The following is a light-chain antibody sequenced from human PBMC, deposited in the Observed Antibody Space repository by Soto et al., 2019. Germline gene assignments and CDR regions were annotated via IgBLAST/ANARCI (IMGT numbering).Light chain of an antibody. J-gene: IGKJ3*01. CDR2: GAS. Sequence: EIVMTQSPATLSVSPGERATLSCRASQSISSNLAWYQQKPGQAPRLLIYGASTRATGIPATFSGSGSGTEFTLTISSLSSEDVAVYYCQQYNNWPITFGPGTKVDIK. V-gene: IGKV3-15*01. CDR1: QSISSN. CDR3: QQYNNWPIT.